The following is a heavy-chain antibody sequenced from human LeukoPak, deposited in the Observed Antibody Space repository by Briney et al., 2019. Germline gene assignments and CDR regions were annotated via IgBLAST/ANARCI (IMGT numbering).Heavy chain of an antibody. J-gene: IGHJ3*02. CDR3: ARKNDFVI. D-gene: IGHD2/OR15-2a*01. V-gene: IGHV4-59*01. CDR1: GGSISSDH. CDR2: IYYSGST. Sequence: SETLSLTCTVSGGSISSDHWNWIRQPPGKGLEWIGCIYYSGSTYYNPSLKSRVTISVDMSKSQFSLRLTSVTAADTAVYYCARKNDFVISGEGTLVTVSS.